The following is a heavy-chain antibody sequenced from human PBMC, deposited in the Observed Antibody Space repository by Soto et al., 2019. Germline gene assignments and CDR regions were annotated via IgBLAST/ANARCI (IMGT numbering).Heavy chain of an antibody. CDR2: ITSGGRSI. J-gene: IGHJ4*02. V-gene: IGHV3-48*03. Sequence: GGSLRPSCTASGFTFSDYEMNWVRQAPGKGLEWVSYITSGGRSIYYADSVKGRFIISRDNAENSLYLQMNSLRPEDTAVYYCVRRMASPDQWGQGTLVTVSS. CDR1: GFTFSDYE. D-gene: IGHD2-15*01. CDR3: VRRMASPDQ.